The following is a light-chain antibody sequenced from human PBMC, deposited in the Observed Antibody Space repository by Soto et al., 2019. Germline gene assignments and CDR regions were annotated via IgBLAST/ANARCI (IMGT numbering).Light chain of an antibody. CDR1: QSISNW. Sequence: DIQMTQSPSTLSASVGDRVTITCRASQSISNWLAWYQQKPGKAPNLLIYKVSSLKSGVPSRFSGSGSGTEFTLTISSLQPDDFATYYCQHYTSYSTFGQGTKVEIK. CDR2: KVS. V-gene: IGKV1-5*03. J-gene: IGKJ1*01. CDR3: QHYTSYST.